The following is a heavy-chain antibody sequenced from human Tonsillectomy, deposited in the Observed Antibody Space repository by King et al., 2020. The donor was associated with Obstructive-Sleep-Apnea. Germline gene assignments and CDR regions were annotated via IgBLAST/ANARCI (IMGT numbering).Heavy chain of an antibody. CDR1: GGSITISSYY. Sequence: PLQESGPGLVKPSETLSLTCTVSGGSITISSYYWGWIRQPPGKGLEWIGSIYYSGTTYYNPSLKSRITISVDTSKNQFSLKLSSVTAADTAVYYCAGEFITGTDFDYWGQGTLVTVSS. V-gene: IGHV4-39*07. CDR2: IYYSGTT. CDR3: AGEFITGTDFDY. J-gene: IGHJ4*02. D-gene: IGHD1-20*01.